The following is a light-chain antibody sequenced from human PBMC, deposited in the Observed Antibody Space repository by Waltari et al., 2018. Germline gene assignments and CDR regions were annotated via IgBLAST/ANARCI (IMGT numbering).Light chain of an antibody. CDR1: QGISND. J-gene: IGKJ4*01. V-gene: IGKV1-27*01. Sequence: DIQMTQSPSSLSASVGDRVTITCRARQGISNDLAWYQQKPGKIPRLLIYSASTLQSGVPSRFGGSGSGTDFTLTITSLQPEDVATYYCQKYSRAPPLTFGGGTKVGIK. CDR2: SAS. CDR3: QKYSRAPPLT.